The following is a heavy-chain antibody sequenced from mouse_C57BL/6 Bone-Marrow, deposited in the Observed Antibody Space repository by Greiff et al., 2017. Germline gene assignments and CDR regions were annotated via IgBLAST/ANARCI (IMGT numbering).Heavy chain of an antibody. V-gene: IGHV5-4*01. J-gene: IGHJ2*01. D-gene: IGHD3-2*02. Sequence: VQLKESGGGLVKPGGSLKLSCAASGFTFSSYAMSWVRQTPEKRLEWVATISDGGSYTYYPDNVKGRFTISRDNAKNNLYLQMSHLKSEDTAMYYCARDRVQLRLNCFDYWGQGTTLTVSS. CDR1: GFTFSSYA. CDR2: ISDGGSYT. CDR3: ARDRVQLRLNCFDY.